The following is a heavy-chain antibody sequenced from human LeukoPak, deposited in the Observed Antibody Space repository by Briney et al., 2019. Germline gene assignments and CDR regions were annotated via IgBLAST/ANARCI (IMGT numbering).Heavy chain of an antibody. J-gene: IGHJ4*02. CDR3: ARPLNDGSGSPYYFDY. D-gene: IGHD3-10*01. Sequence: PSETLSLTCAVYGGSFSGYYWSWIRQPPGKGLEWIGAINHSGSTNYNPSLKSRVTISVDTSKNQFSLKLSSVTAADTAVYYCARPLNDGSGSPYYFDYWGQGTLVTVSS. CDR1: GGSFSGYY. V-gene: IGHV4-34*01. CDR2: INHSGST.